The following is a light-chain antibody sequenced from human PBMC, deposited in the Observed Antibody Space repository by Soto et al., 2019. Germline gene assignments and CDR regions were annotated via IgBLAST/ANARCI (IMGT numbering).Light chain of an antibody. V-gene: IGLV3-21*04. CDR2: YDT. J-gene: IGLJ2*01. CDR1: NIGSKS. Sequence: SYELTQPPSVSVAPGKTATITCGGNNIGSKSVHWYRQKPGQAPVLVIYYDTDRPSGIPERFSGSNSGNTATLTISRVEAGDEAAYYYQVWDNRGDHPVFGGGTKLTVL. CDR3: QVWDNRGDHPV.